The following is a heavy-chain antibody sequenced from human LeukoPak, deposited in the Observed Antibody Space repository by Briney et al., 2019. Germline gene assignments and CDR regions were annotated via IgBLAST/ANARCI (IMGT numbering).Heavy chain of an antibody. D-gene: IGHD2-2*01. V-gene: IGHV3-21*01. CDR1: GFTFSSYS. CDR3: ARGDIVVVPAATDY. J-gene: IGHJ4*02. Sequence: GGSLRLSCAASGFTFSSYSMNWVRQAPGEGLEWASSISSISSYIYYADSVKGRFTISRDNAKNSLYLQMNSLRAEDTAVYYCARGDIVVVPAATDYWGQGALVTVSS. CDR2: ISSISSYI.